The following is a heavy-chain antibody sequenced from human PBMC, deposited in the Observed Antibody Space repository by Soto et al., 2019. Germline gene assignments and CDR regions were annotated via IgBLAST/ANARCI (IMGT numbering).Heavy chain of an antibody. D-gene: IGHD2-2*01. CDR3: ARGPRGFVVVPAAILY. CDR1: GFTFSSYA. V-gene: IGHV3-64*01. Sequence: GGSLRLSCAASGFTFSSYAMHWVRQAPGKGLEYVSAISSNGGSTYYANSVKGRFTISRDNSKNTLYLQMGSLRAEDMAVYYCARGPRGFVVVPAAILYWGQGTLVTVS. CDR2: ISSNGGST. J-gene: IGHJ4*02.